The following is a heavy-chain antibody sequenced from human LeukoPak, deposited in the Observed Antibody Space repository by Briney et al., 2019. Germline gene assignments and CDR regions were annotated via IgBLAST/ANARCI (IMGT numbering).Heavy chain of an antibody. CDR1: GFTSSSYA. D-gene: IGHD3-10*01. CDR2: ISGSGGST. V-gene: IGHV3-23*01. J-gene: IGHJ4*02. Sequence: PGGSLRLSCAASGFTSSSYAMSWVRQAPGKGLEWVSAISGSGGSTYSADSVKGRFTISRDNSNNTLYLQMNSLRAEDTAVYYCARCLYYYGSGSYYVDYWGQGTLVTVSS. CDR3: ARCLYYYGSGSYYVDY.